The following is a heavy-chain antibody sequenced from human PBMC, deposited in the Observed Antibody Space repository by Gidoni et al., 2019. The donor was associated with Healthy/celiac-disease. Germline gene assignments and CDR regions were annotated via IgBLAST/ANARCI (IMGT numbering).Heavy chain of an antibody. D-gene: IGHD5-12*01. J-gene: IGHJ3*02. CDR1: GGSLSSGGYY. V-gene: IGHV4-31*03. Sequence: QVQLQESGPGLVKPSQTLSLTCTVSGGSLSSGGYYWSWIRQHPGKGLEWIGYIYYSGSTYYHPSLKSRVTISVDTSKNQFSLKLSSVTAADTAVYYCARESHGGYSGDAFDIWGQGTMVTVSS. CDR3: ARESHGGYSGDAFDI. CDR2: IYYSGST.